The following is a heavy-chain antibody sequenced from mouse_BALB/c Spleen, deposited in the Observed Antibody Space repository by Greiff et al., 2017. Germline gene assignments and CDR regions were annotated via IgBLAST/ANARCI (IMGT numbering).Heavy chain of an antibody. CDR3: ARSDYYGRDYAMDY. Sequence: EVMLVESGGGLVQPGGSRKLSCAASGFTFSSFGMHWVRQAPEKGLEWVAYISSGSSTIYYADTVKGRFTISRDNPKNTLFLQMTSLRSEDTAMYYCARSDYYGRDYAMDYWGQGTSVTVSS. CDR2: ISSGSSTI. V-gene: IGHV5-17*02. D-gene: IGHD1-1*01. J-gene: IGHJ4*01. CDR1: GFTFSSFG.